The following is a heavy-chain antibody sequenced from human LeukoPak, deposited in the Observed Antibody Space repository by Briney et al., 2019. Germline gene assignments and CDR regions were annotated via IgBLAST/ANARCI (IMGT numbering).Heavy chain of an antibody. CDR2: INHSGST. CDR1: GGSFIGYY. V-gene: IGHV4-34*01. J-gene: IGHJ4*02. D-gene: IGHD6-13*01. Sequence: SETLSLTSAVSGGSFIGYYWSWIRQPPGKGLEWIGEINHSGSTNYNPSLKSRVTISVDTSTIQFSLTLSSVTAASTAVYYCARGFQQLVRLSIGYFDYWGQGTLITVSS. CDR3: ARGFQQLVRLSIGYFDY.